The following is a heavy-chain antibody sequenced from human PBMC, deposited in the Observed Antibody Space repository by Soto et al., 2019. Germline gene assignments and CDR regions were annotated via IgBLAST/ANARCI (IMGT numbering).Heavy chain of an antibody. CDR3: ARQERDIVKGVPPL. CDR1: GGSISSSSYY. Sequence: QLQLQESGPGLVKPSETLSLTCTVSGGSISSSSYYWGWIRQPPGKGLEWIGSIYYSGSTYYNPSLKSRVTISVDTSKNQFSLKLSSVTAADTAVYYCARQERDIVKGVPPLWGQGTLVTVSS. J-gene: IGHJ4*02. CDR2: IYYSGST. D-gene: IGHD2-15*01. V-gene: IGHV4-39*01.